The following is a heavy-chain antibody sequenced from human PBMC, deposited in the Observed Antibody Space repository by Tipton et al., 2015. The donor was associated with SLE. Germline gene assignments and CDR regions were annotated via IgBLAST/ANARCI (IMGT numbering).Heavy chain of an antibody. Sequence: SLRLSCAASGFIFSSYAMHWVRQSPGKGLEWVAIISHDGTDTYYADSVKGRFTISRDNSKNTMYLQMNSLRPEDTAVFYCARDYFAFDIWGQGTVVTVSS. CDR3: ARDYFAFDI. J-gene: IGHJ3*02. V-gene: IGHV3-30*04. CDR1: GFIFSSYA. D-gene: IGHD2/OR15-2a*01. CDR2: ISHDGTDT.